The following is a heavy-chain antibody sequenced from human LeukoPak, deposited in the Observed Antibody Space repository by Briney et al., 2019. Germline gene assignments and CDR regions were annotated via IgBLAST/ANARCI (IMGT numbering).Heavy chain of an antibody. CDR1: GGTFSSYA. CDR2: IIPIFGTA. D-gene: IGHD3-22*01. V-gene: IGHV1-69*13. Sequence: GASVKVSCKASGGTFSSYASSWVRQAPGQGLEWMGGIIPIFGTANYAQKFQGRVTITADESTSTAYMELSSLRSEDTAVYYCARTEAGSTYYYDSSGYLGVQFDYWGQGTLVTVSS. CDR3: ARTEAGSTYYYDSSGYLGVQFDY. J-gene: IGHJ4*02.